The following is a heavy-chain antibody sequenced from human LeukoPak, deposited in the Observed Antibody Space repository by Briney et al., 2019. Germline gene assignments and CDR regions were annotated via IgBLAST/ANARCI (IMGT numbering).Heavy chain of an antibody. V-gene: IGHV3-23*01. D-gene: IGHD3-9*01. Sequence: GGSLRLSCAASGFTFSSYATGWVRQAPGKGLEWVSVLSGSGTSTYYADSVKGRFTISRDNSKNTLYLQMNSLRAEDTAVYYCAKEAPGFFDWGGQGTLVTVSS. CDR1: GFTFSSYA. CDR2: LSGSGTST. CDR3: AKEAPGFFDW. J-gene: IGHJ1*01.